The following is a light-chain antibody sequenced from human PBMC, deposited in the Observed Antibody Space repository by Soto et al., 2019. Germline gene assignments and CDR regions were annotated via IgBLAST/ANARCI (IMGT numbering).Light chain of an antibody. Sequence: IQMTQSPSSLSASVGDRVTITCQASQNINNYLNWYQQKAGRAPKLLIYDASNWDAGLPPRFRGSGSGTAFTLTISRLQPEDIALSYCQQHANLPTFGPGTSLAIK. J-gene: IGKJ5*01. CDR1: QNINNY. V-gene: IGKV1-33*01. CDR2: DAS. CDR3: QQHANLPT.